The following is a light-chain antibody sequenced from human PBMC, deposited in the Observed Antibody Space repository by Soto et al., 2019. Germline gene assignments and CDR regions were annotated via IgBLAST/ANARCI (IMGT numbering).Light chain of an antibody. V-gene: IGLV2-14*01. Sequence: QSVLTQPASVSGSPGQSITISCTGTSSDVGGYHYVSWYQLLPGKAPKLILFEVSIRPSGVSYRFSGSKSGNTASLTISGLQAQDEAAYFCSSYSISTAYLFGTGTKVTVL. CDR2: EVS. CDR1: SSDVGGYHY. J-gene: IGLJ1*01. CDR3: SSYSISTAYL.